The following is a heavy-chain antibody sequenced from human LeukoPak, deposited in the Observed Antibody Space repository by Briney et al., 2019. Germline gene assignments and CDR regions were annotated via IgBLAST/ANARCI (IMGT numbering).Heavy chain of an antibody. CDR2: INHSGST. Sequence: SETLSLTCAVYGGSFSGYYWSWIRQPPGKGLEWIGEINHSGSTNYNPSLKSRVTISVDTSKNQFSLKLSSVTAADTAVYYCARYLGIAAAAIDPWGQGTLVTVSS. D-gene: IGHD6-13*01. V-gene: IGHV4-34*01. CDR3: ARYLGIAAAAIDP. CDR1: GGSFSGYY. J-gene: IGHJ5*02.